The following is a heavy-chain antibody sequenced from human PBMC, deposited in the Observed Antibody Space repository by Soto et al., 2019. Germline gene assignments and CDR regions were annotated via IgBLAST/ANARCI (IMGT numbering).Heavy chain of an antibody. CDR3: ARVGWSVPAATPAYYFDY. CDR1: GYTFTSYA. Sequence: QVQLVQSGAEVKKPGASVKVSCKASGYTFTSYAMHWVRQAPGQRLEWMGWINAGNGNTKYSQKFQGRVTITRDTSASTAYMELSSLRSEDTAVYYCARVGWSVPAATPAYYFDYWGQGTLVTVSS. CDR2: INAGNGNT. V-gene: IGHV1-3*01. D-gene: IGHD2-2*02. J-gene: IGHJ4*02.